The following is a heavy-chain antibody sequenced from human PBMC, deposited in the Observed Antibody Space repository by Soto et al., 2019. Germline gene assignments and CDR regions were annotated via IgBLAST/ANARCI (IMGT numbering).Heavy chain of an antibody. V-gene: IGHV1-18*01. CDR1: GYTFTSYG. D-gene: IGHD5-18*01. CDR3: ARDLFGPRATWIQLWLPSY. Sequence: ASVKVSCKASGYTFTSYGISWVRQAPGQGLEWMGWISAYNGNTNYAQKLQGRVTMTTDTSTSTAYMELRSLRSDDTAVYYCARDLFGPRATWIQLWLPSYWGQGTLVTV. CDR2: ISAYNGNT. J-gene: IGHJ4*02.